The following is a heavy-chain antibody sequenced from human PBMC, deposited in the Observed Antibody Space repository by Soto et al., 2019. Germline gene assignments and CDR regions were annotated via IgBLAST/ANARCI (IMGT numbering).Heavy chain of an antibody. V-gene: IGHV3-53*02. Sequence: EVQLVETGGGLIQPGGSLRLSCEVSGFSVSDSSMSWVRQAPGKGLEWVSGLYRGGSTDYADSVKGRGTVSRDNFKNTLFRQMDSLTVEDTAVYFGARDLGWNDLLNTYYYGMDVWGQGTTVTVS. CDR2: LYRGGST. CDR1: GFSVSDSS. J-gene: IGHJ6*02. D-gene: IGHD1-1*01. CDR3: ARDLGWNDLLNTYYYGMDV.